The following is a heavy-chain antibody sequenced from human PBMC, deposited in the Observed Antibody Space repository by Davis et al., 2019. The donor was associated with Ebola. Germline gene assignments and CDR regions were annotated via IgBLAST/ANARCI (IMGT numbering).Heavy chain of an antibody. CDR2: ISNDGKET. Sequence: GESLKISCVASGFSFSTYGLHWVRHAPGKGLEWMAVISNDGKETYYADSVKGRLTISRDNSKSTVYLQVNNLRAEDTGVYYCVRNMGINWFAPWGQGTLVTVSS. CDR1: GFSFSTYG. CDR3: VRNMGINWFAP. D-gene: IGHD7-27*01. V-gene: IGHV3-30*03. J-gene: IGHJ5*02.